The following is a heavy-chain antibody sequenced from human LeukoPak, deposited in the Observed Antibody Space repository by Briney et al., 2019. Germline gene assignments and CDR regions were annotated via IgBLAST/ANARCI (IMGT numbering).Heavy chain of an antibody. V-gene: IGHV4-39*01. CDR3: ARAKGDAYYDFWSGYQNIWYFDL. Sequence: SETLSLTCSVSGGSISSSSYHWGWIRQPPGKGLEWIGSIYYSGNTYYNPSLKSRVTISIDMSKNQFSLKLSSATAADTAVYYCARAKGDAYYDFWSGYQNIWYFDLWGRGTLVTVSS. D-gene: IGHD3-3*01. J-gene: IGHJ2*01. CDR2: IYYSGNT. CDR1: GGSISSSSYH.